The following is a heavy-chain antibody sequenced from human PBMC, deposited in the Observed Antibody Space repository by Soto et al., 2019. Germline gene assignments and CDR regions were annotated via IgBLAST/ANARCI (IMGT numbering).Heavy chain of an antibody. J-gene: IGHJ4*02. Sequence: QVQLVESGGGLVKPGGSLRLSCAASGFTFSGYYMSWIRQAPGKGLECISYISSSGDRTKYADSVKGRFTISRDNAKKSLYLQMNSLRAEDTAVYYCVRETSYHFDNCGQGTRVTVSS. D-gene: IGHD2-2*01. CDR3: VRETSYHFDN. CDR1: GFTFSGYY. V-gene: IGHV3-11*05. CDR2: ISSSGDRT.